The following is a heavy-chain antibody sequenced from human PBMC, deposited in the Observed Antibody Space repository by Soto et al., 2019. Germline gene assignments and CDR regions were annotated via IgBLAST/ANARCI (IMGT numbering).Heavy chain of an antibody. CDR1: GYTLTELS. D-gene: IGHD3-22*01. CDR3: ATPPIYYYDSSGPFEY. CDR2: FDPEDGET. Sequence: ASVKVSCKVSGYTLTELSMHWVRQAPGKGLEWMGGFDPEDGETIYAQKFRGRVTMTEDTSTDTAYMELSSLRSEDAAVYYCATPPIYYYDSSGPFEYWGQGTLVTVSS. J-gene: IGHJ4*02. V-gene: IGHV1-24*01.